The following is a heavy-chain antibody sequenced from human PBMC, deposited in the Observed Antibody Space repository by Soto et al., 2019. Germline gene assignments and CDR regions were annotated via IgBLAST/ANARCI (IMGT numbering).Heavy chain of an antibody. J-gene: IGHJ5*02. V-gene: IGHV2-5*02. CDR2: IYWDDDK. D-gene: IGHD3-10*01. CDR3: AHRLGMNLVFRGLDWFDP. CDR1: GFSLSTSGVG. Sequence: SGPTLVNPTQTLTLTCTFSGFSLSTSGVGVGWIRQPPGKALEWLALIYWDDDKRYSPSLKSRLTITKDTSKNQVVLTMTNMDPVDTATYYCAHRLGMNLVFRGLDWFDPWGQGTLVTVSS.